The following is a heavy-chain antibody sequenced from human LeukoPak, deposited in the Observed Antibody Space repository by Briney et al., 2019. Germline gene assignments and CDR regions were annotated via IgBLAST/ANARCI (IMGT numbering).Heavy chain of an antibody. V-gene: IGHV3-9*01. CDR3: VKDGGSYGSGSNSFSH. CDR1: GFTFDDSA. Sequence: GGSLRLSCAASGFTFDDSAMHWVRQNPEKGLEWVSGISWNSDNIAYVDSVKGRFTISRDNRKNSLYLQMDSLRPEDTAFYCVKDGGSYGSGSNSFSHWGHGTLVIVS. D-gene: IGHD3-10*01. CDR2: ISWNSDNI. J-gene: IGHJ4*01.